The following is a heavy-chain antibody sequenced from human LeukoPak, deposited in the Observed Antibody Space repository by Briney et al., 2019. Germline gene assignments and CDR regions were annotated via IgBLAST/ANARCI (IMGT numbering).Heavy chain of an antibody. J-gene: IGHJ4*02. CDR2: INAGNGNT. D-gene: IGHD3-10*01. V-gene: IGHV1-3*01. Sequence: ASVKVSCKASGYTFTSYPMHWVRQAPGQRLEWMGWINAGNGNTKYSQKFQGRVTITRDTSASTVYMELSSLRSEGTAVYYCAKAGSGTIDYWGQGTLVTVSS. CDR3: AKAGSGTIDY. CDR1: GYTFTSYP.